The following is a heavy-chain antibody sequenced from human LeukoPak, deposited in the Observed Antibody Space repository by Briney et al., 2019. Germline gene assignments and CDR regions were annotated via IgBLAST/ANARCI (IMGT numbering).Heavy chain of an antibody. CDR1: GFTVSSNY. Sequence: GGSLRLSCAASGFTVSSNYMSWVRQAPGKGLEWVSVIYSGGSTYSADSVKGRFTISRDKSKNTLYLQMNSLRAEDAAVYYCARDSNYDTSGHYYWGQGTLVTVSS. CDR3: ARDSNYDTSGHYY. CDR2: IYSGGST. V-gene: IGHV3-53*01. J-gene: IGHJ4*02. D-gene: IGHD3-22*01.